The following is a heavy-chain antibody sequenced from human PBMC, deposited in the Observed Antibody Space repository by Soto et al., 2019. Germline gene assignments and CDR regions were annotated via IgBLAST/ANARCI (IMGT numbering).Heavy chain of an antibody. CDR2: IYYSGST. J-gene: IGHJ4*02. Sequence: SETLSLTCTVSGGSISSSSYYWGWIRQPPGKGLEWIGSIYYSGSTYYNPSLKSRVTISVDTSKNQFSLKLSSVTAADTAVYYCVKDWVGGSNRYQLDYWGQGTVVTVSS. D-gene: IGHD1-26*01. V-gene: IGHV4-39*02. CDR1: GGSISSSSYY. CDR3: VKDWVGGSNRYQLDY.